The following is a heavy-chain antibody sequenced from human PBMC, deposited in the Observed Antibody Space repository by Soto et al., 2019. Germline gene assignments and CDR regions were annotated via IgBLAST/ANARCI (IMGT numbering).Heavy chain of an antibody. CDR3: ARVETPALFDP. CDR1: GGSISSSNW. CDR2: IYHSGST. V-gene: IGHV4-4*02. J-gene: IGHJ5*02. Sequence: QVQLQESGPGLVKPSGTLSLTCAVSGGSISSSNWWSWVRQPPGKGLEWIGEIYHSGSTNYNPSLKSRVTVSVETSKTHFSLKLSSVTAADTAVYYWARVETPALFDPWGQGTLVTVSS. D-gene: IGHD1-1*01.